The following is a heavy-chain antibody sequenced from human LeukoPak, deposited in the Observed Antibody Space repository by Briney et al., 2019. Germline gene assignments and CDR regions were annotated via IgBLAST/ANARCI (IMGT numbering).Heavy chain of an antibody. V-gene: IGHV3-30*02. CDR1: GFTFSSYG. J-gene: IGHJ4*02. CDR2: IRYDGSNK. D-gene: IGHD3-22*01. Sequence: GGSLRLSCAASGFTFSSYGMHWVRQAPGKGLEWVAFIRYDGSNKYYADSVKGRFTISRDNSKNKLYLQMNSLRAEDTAVYYCATNYYDSSGFDYWGQGTLVTVSS. CDR3: ATNYYDSSGFDY.